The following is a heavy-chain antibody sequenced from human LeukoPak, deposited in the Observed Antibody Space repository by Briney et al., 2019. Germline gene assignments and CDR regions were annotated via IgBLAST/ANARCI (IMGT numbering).Heavy chain of an antibody. CDR1: GFTFSSYS. D-gene: IGHD2-15*01. CDR2: ISSSSKTI. J-gene: IGHJ4*02. V-gene: IGHV3-48*01. Sequence: QPGGSLRLSCAASGFTFSSYSMNLDRQAPGKGLEWVSYISSSSKTIYYADSVKGRFTISRDKSKNTLYLQMNSLRAEDTAGYYCANGGGDIVVVVTATVDTAIRSIAQYWGQGTLVTVSS. CDR3: ANGGGDIVVVVTATVDTAIRSIAQY.